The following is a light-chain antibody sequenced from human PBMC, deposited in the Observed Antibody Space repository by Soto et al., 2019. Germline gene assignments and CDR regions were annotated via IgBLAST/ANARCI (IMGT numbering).Light chain of an antibody. V-gene: IGKV3-20*01. Sequence: ESVLTQSPGILSVSPGERAILSCRASQSVPNNYLAWYQQKLGQAPRLLIYGASDRATDIPDRFSGSGSGTDFTLTISRLEPEDFAVYYCQQYGGSSGTFGQGTKVDIK. CDR2: GAS. CDR3: QQYGGSSGT. CDR1: QSVPNNY. J-gene: IGKJ1*01.